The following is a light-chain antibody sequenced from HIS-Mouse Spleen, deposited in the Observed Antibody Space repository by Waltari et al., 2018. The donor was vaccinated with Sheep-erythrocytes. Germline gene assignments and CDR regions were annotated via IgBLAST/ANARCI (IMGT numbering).Light chain of an antibody. V-gene: IGKV1-39*01. CDR3: QQSYSTPQFT. CDR1: QSISSY. CDR2: AAS. J-gene: IGKJ3*01. Sequence: DIQMTQSPSSLSASVGDRVTITCRASQSISSYLNWYQQKPGKAPKPLIYAASSLQSGVPSRFSGRGSGTDFTLTISSLQPEDFATYYCQQSYSTPQFTFGPGTKVDIK.